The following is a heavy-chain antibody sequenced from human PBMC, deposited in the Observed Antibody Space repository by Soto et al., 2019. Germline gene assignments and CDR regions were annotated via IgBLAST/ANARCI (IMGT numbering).Heavy chain of an antibody. J-gene: IGHJ6*02. D-gene: IGHD6-19*01. CDR3: AKTQQWGLPLSGGMDV. CDR2: ISGGGGDT. CDR1: GFTFSTYG. Sequence: EVQLLESGGGLVQPRGSLRLSCAASGFTFSTYGMSWLRQAPGKGLEWVSVISGGGGDTYYAGSVKGRFTISRDNSKNTLYLEMNSLRAEDTAVYYCAKTQQWGLPLSGGMDVWGQGTPVTVSS. V-gene: IGHV3-23*01.